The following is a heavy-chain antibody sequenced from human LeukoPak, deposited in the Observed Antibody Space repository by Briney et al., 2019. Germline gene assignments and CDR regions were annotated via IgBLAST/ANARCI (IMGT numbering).Heavy chain of an antibody. CDR2: LSSGGGP. V-gene: IGHV3-23*01. J-gene: IGHJ4*02. CDR1: GFTFSSYV. D-gene: IGHD2-15*01. CDR3: ARQLGYCSDGTCYFDH. Sequence: TGQSRSLSCAASGFTFSSYVMSWVRQAPGKGLEFVSALSSGGGPHYADSVKGRFIISRENSGNTLYLQMNSLRGEDSATYYCARQLGYCSDGTCYFDHWGQGTLATVSS.